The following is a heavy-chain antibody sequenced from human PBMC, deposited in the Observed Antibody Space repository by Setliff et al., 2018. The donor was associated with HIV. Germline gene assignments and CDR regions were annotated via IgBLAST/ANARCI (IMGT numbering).Heavy chain of an antibody. CDR1: GLTFSNYW. D-gene: IGHD2-2*01. CDR2: IKKDGSEK. Sequence: PGESLKISCAASGLTFSNYWMGWVRQAPGKGMEWVANIKKDGSEKRYVDSVEGRFTVSRDNAKMSLYLQMNSLRAEDTAVYYCTRTYCSNLSCYDDYWGQGTLVTVSS. CDR3: TRTYCSNLSCYDDY. V-gene: IGHV3-7*01. J-gene: IGHJ4*02.